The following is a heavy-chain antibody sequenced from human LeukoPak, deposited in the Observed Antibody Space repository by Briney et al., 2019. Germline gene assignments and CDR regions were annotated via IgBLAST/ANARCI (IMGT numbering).Heavy chain of an antibody. V-gene: IGHV4-34*01. CDR2: INHSGST. Sequence: SETLSLTCAVYGGSFSGYYWSWIRQPPGKGLEWIGEINHSGSTNYNPSLKSRVTISVDTSKNQFSLKLSSVTAADTAVYYCARGLSLYYYHGMDVWGQGTTVTVSS. J-gene: IGHJ6*02. CDR3: ARGLSLYYYHGMDV. CDR1: GGSFSGYY.